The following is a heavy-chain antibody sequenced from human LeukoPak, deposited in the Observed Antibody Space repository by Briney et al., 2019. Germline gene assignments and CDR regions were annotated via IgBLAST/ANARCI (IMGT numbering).Heavy chain of an antibody. Sequence: PGRSLRLSCAASGFTFSSYAMSWVRRAPGKGLEWVSAISGSGGSTYYADSVKGRFTISRDNSKNTLYLQMNSLRAEDTAVYYCAKDRYDSSGYSYFDYWGQGTLVTVSS. V-gene: IGHV3-23*01. CDR2: ISGSGGST. CDR3: AKDRYDSSGYSYFDY. J-gene: IGHJ4*02. CDR1: GFTFSSYA. D-gene: IGHD3-22*01.